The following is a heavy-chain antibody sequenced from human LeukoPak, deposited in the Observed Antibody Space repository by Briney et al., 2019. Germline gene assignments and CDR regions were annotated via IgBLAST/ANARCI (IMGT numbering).Heavy chain of an antibody. V-gene: IGHV4-59*01. Sequence: SETLSLTCTVSGGSISSYYWSWIRQPLGKALEWIGYIYHSGSTNYNPSLKSRVSISADTSKNQFSLKLSSVTAADTAVYYCARSGVYSGTYFDYWGQGTLVTVSS. D-gene: IGHD1-26*01. J-gene: IGHJ4*02. CDR1: GGSISSYY. CDR3: ARSGVYSGTYFDY. CDR2: IYHSGST.